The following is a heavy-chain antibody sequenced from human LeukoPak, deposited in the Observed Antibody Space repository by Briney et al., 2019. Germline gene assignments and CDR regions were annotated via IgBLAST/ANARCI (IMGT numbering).Heavy chain of an antibody. Sequence: ASVKVSCKASGYTFTTYDINWVRQATGQGLGWMAGMNPNSGNTGYAQKFQGRVTMTRNTSISTAYMELSSLRSEDTAVYYCARVAGNCGGDCYRLVYWGQGTLVTVAS. CDR3: ARVAGNCGGDCYRLVY. CDR2: MNPNSGNT. V-gene: IGHV1-8*01. D-gene: IGHD2-21*01. CDR1: GYTFTTYD. J-gene: IGHJ4*02.